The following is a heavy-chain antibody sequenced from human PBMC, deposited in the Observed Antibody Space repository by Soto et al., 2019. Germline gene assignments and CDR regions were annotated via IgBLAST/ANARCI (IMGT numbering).Heavy chain of an antibody. Sequence: EVQLVESGGGLVQPGGSLRLSCAASGFTFSNYWMGWVRQAPGKGLEWVANINQDGNEKNYMDAAKGRFTISRDNAKNSLKLQMNSLRAEDTAVYYCARDRAMDDYWGQGTLVTVDS. CDR1: GFTFSNYW. V-gene: IGHV3-7*05. CDR2: INQDGNEK. CDR3: ARDRAMDDY. J-gene: IGHJ4*02.